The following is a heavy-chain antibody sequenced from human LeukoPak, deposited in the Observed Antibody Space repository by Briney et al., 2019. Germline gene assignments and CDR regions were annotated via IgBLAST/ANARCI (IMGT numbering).Heavy chain of an antibody. J-gene: IGHJ5*02. Sequence: PSETLSLTCTVSGGSISSYYWSWIRQPPGKGLEWIGYIYYSGSTNYNPSLKSRVTISVDTSKNQFSLKLSSVTAADTAVYYCARGHDIVVVPAAIPPINWFDPWGQGTLVTVSS. CDR3: ARGHDIVVVPAAIPPINWFDP. CDR2: IYYSGST. D-gene: IGHD2-2*02. CDR1: GGSISSYY. V-gene: IGHV4-59*08.